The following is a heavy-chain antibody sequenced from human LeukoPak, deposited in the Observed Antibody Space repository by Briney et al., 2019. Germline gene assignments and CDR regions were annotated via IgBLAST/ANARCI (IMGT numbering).Heavy chain of an antibody. D-gene: IGHD1-26*01. CDR3: ARGSGGAKNWFDP. V-gene: IGHV4-38-2*02. Sequence: SETLSLTCTVSGYSISSGYYWGWIRQPPGKGLEWVGSIYHSGSTYYNPSLKSRVTISVDTSKNQFSLKLSSVTAADTAVYYCARGSGGAKNWFDPWGQGTLVTVSS. J-gene: IGHJ5*02. CDR1: GYSISSGYY. CDR2: IYHSGST.